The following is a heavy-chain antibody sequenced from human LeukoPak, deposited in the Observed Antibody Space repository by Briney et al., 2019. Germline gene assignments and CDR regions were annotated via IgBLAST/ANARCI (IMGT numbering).Heavy chain of an antibody. CDR3: ARDRSRAEDD. CDR2: INQGGSDK. J-gene: IGHJ4*02. V-gene: IGHV3-7*01. D-gene: IGHD1-14*01. Sequence: GGSLRLSCAASGITFYGHGMSWVRQAPGKGLEWVANINQGGSDKYYVDSVKGRFTISRDNANNLLYLQMNSLRGEDTAVYYCARDRSRAEDDWGQGTLVTVSS. CDR1: GITFYGHG.